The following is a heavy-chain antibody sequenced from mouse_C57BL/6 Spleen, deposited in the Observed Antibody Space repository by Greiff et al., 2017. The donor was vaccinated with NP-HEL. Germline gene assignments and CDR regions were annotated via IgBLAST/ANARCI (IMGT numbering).Heavy chain of an antibody. J-gene: IGHJ2*01. CDR3: ARESYYYGSSEYFDY. Sequence: QVHVKQSGPELVKPGASVKISCKASGYAFSSSWMNWVKQRPGKGLEWIGRIYPGDGDTNYNGKFKGKATLTADKSSSTAYMQLSSLTSEDSAVYFCARESYYYGSSEYFDYWGQGTTLTVSS. V-gene: IGHV1-82*01. CDR2: IYPGDGDT. D-gene: IGHD1-1*01. CDR1: GYAFSSSW.